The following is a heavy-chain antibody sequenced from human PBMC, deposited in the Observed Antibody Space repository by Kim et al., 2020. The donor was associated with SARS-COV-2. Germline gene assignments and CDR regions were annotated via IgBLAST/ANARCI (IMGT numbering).Heavy chain of an antibody. J-gene: IGHJ4*02. V-gene: IGHV3-33*01. CDR1: GFTFSTYG. Sequence: GGSLRLSCAASGFTFSTYGMHWVSQAPGKGQEWVATIWYDGSNEDDTDSVKGRFTVSRDNSKNTLYLQMNSLRAEETAVYYCARGYCGTATCYTGGTYFDFWGRGTLVTVSS. D-gene: IGHD2-2*02. CDR2: IWYDGSNE. CDR3: ARGYCGTATCYTGGTYFDF.